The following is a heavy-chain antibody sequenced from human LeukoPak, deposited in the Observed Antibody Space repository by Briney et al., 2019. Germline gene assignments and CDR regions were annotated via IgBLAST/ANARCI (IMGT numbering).Heavy chain of an antibody. CDR3: ARDSSPKGSGSPSEGLFDP. V-gene: IGHV1-3*01. CDR2: INAGNGNT. Sequence: ASVKVSCKASGYTFTSYAMHWVRLAPGQRLEWMGWINAGNGNTKYSQKFQGRVTITRDTSASTAYMELSSLRSEDTAVYYCARDSSPKGSGSPSEGLFDPWGQGTLVTVSS. D-gene: IGHD3-10*01. CDR1: GYTFTSYA. J-gene: IGHJ5*02.